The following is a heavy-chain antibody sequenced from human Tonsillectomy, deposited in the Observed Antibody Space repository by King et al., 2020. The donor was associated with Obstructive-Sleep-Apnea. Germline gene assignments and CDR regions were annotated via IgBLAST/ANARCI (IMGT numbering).Heavy chain of an antibody. J-gene: IGHJ3*02. CDR3: AKEKGASIYSSGWNDAFDI. CDR2: ISYDGNNK. D-gene: IGHD6-19*01. V-gene: IGHV3-30*18. Sequence: VQLVESGGGVVQPGRSLRLSCAVSGFTFSSYGMHWVRQAPGKGLEWVAVISYDGNNKYYADSVKGRFTISRDNSKNTLYLQMNSLRVEDTAVYYCAKEKGASIYSSGWNDAFDIWGQGTMVTVSS. CDR1: GFTFSSYG.